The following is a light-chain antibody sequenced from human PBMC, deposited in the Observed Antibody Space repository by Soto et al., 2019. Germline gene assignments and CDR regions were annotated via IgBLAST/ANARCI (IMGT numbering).Light chain of an antibody. CDR3: MQGTHWPPYT. Sequence: DVVMPQSPLSLPVTLGQPASISCRSSQSLAYSYGNTYLTWFQQRPGQSTRRLIYKVSNRDSGVPDRVSGSGSGTDFTLKISRVEAEDVGVYYCMQGTHWPPYTFGQGTKLEIK. CDR2: KVS. V-gene: IGKV2-30*01. J-gene: IGKJ2*01. CDR1: QSLAYSYGNTY.